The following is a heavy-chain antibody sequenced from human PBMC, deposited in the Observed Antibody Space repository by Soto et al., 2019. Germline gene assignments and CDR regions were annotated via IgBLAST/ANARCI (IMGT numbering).Heavy chain of an antibody. CDR3: ARRRGLARLGIDF. V-gene: IGHV1-18*01. J-gene: IGHJ4*02. CDR1: GYSFTNYG. CDR2: ISGYNDNT. D-gene: IGHD6-6*01. Sequence: QVQLVQSGGEVRKPGASVKVSCKASGYSFTNYGITWVRQAPRQGLEWIGGISGYNDNTNYAQKFQGRVSMTTDTSTNTVDMDLRSLTSGDTAVYYCARRRGLARLGIDFWGQGTLVTVSS.